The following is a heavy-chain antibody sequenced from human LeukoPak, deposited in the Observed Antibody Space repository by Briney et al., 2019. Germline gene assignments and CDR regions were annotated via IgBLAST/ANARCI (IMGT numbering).Heavy chain of an antibody. J-gene: IGHJ4*02. V-gene: IGHV3-23*01. CDR2: ISGSGGST. CDR1: GFTFSSYA. Sequence: GGSLRLSCAASGFTFSSYAMSWVRQALGKGLEWVSAISGSGGSTYYADSVKGRFTISRDNSKNTLYLQMNSLRAEDTAVYYCAKDLVVTGRFDYWGQGTLVTVSS. CDR3: AKDLVVTGRFDY. D-gene: IGHD2-21*02.